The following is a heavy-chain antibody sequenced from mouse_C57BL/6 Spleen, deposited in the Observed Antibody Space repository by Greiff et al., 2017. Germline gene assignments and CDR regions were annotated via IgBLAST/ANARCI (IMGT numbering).Heavy chain of an antibody. V-gene: IGHV5-16*01. J-gene: IGHJ2*01. D-gene: IGHD2-5*01. CDR3: ARGAYYSNLFDY. CDR1: GFTFSDYY. Sequence: EVQRVASEGGLVQPGSSMKLSCTASGFTFSDYYMAWVRQVPEKGLEWVANINYDGSSTYYLDSLKSRFIISRDNAKNILYLQMSSVKSEDTATYYCARGAYYSNLFDYWGQGTTLTVSS. CDR2: INYDGSST.